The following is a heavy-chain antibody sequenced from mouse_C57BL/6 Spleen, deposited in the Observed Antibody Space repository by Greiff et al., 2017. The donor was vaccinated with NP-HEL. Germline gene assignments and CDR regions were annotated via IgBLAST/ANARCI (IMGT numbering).Heavy chain of an antibody. J-gene: IGHJ2*01. CDR2: ISSGGDYI. D-gene: IGHD1-1*01. CDR1: GFTFSSYA. Sequence: EVMLVESGEGLVKPGGSLKLSCAASGFTFSSYAMSWVRQTPEKRLEWVAYISSGGDYIYYADNVKGRFTITRDNARNTLYLQMSSLKSEDTAMYYCTRGRGYYGSLHYFDYWGQGTTLTVSS. CDR3: TRGRGYYGSLHYFDY. V-gene: IGHV5-9-1*02.